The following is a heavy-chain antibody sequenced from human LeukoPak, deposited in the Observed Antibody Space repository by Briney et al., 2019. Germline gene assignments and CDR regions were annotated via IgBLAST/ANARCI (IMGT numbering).Heavy chain of an antibody. Sequence: GGSLGLSCAASGFTYSSNWMHWVRQPPGKGLVWVSCIDSGGSTTTYADSVKGRLTISRDNAKNTLYLQMNSLRAEDTAVYYCARDQAGAFDIWGQGTMVTVSS. CDR3: ARDQAGAFDI. CDR2: IDSGGSTT. D-gene: IGHD3-10*01. V-gene: IGHV3-74*01. CDR1: GFTYSSNW. J-gene: IGHJ3*02.